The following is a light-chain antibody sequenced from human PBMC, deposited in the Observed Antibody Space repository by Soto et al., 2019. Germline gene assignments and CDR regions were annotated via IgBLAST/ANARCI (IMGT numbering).Light chain of an antibody. Sequence: QSVLPRKPWASGNPRQRITIVCAGSSTNIGTNYVYWYQKLPRAAPKLLTYGNDARPSGVPGQFAGSKSGTSASLAISGLRAYYEAEYYRATCHDSLRGVVFGDGTKLAVL. J-gene: IGLJ2*01. CDR3: ATCHDSLRGVV. V-gene: IGLV1-47*02. CDR1: STNIGTNY. CDR2: GND.